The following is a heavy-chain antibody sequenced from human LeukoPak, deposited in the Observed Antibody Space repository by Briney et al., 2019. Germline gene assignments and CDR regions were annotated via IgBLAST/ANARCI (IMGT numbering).Heavy chain of an antibody. J-gene: IGHJ5*02. CDR2: IYDSGST. CDR3: ARLMVRGVIVWFDP. V-gene: IGHV4-59*01. Sequence: PSETLSLTCTVPGGSISSYYWSWIRQPPGKGLEWRGYIYDSGSTNYNPSLKSRVPISVDTSKNQFSLKLSSVTAADTAVYYCARLMVRGVIVWFDPWGQGTLVTVSS. D-gene: IGHD3-10*01. CDR1: GGSISSYY.